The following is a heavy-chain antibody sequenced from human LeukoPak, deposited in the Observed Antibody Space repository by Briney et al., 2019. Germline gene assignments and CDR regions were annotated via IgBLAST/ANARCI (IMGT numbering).Heavy chain of an antibody. D-gene: IGHD3-22*01. V-gene: IGHV3-7*01. CDR2: IKQDGSEK. J-gene: IGHJ4*02. Sequence: GGSLRLSCGASGFTFNKYWMTWVRQAPGKGLEWVANIKQDGSEKYYVDSVKGRFTISRDNAKNSLYLQMNSLRAEDTAVYYCARDRIRYDSSGYYDYWGQGTLVTVSS. CDR1: GFTFNKYW. CDR3: ARDRIRYDSSGYYDY.